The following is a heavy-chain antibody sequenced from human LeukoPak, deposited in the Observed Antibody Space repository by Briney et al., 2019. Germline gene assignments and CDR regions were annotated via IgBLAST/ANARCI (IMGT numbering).Heavy chain of an antibody. D-gene: IGHD2-2*03. Sequence: GGSLRLSCSASGFTFTTYGMNWVRQAPGKGLEWVSGIGGSGVRTYYADSVKGRFTIPRDNSRNTVYLQMKSLRDEDTAVYYCAKEPNWILFDDWGQGTLVTVSS. V-gene: IGHV3-23*01. J-gene: IGHJ4*02. CDR1: GFTFTTYG. CDR3: AKEPNWILFDD. CDR2: IGGSGVRT.